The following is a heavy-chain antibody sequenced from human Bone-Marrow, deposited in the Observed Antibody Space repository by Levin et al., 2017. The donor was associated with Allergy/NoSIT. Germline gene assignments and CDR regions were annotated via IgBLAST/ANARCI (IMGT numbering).Heavy chain of an antibody. V-gene: IGHV3-11*01. D-gene: IGHD6-19*01. CDR3: ARWSGWFVDH. CDR1: GFTFSDYY. Sequence: GGSLRLSCAASGFTFSDYYMAWIRQAPGKGLEWISYISHDGEKQFYADSVRDRFTISRDNAHKSLFLQMSGLTGEDTAVYYCARWSGWFVDHWGQGTLATVSS. J-gene: IGHJ4*02. CDR2: ISHDGEKQ.